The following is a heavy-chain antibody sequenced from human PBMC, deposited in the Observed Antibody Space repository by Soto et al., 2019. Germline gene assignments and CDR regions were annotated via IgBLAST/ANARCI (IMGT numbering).Heavy chain of an antibody. V-gene: IGHV3-33*01. CDR3: ARDASILRFLEWLAPTGMDV. J-gene: IGHJ6*02. CDR1: GLTLRSYG. Sequence: PEGSLRHSCAASGLTLRSYGVHRVRQAPGKGLEWVAVIWYDGSNKYYADSVRGRFTISRDNSQNTLYLQMNSLRAEDTAVYYCARDASILRFLEWLAPTGMDVWGQDNTLTIS. D-gene: IGHD3-3*01. CDR2: IWYDGSNK.